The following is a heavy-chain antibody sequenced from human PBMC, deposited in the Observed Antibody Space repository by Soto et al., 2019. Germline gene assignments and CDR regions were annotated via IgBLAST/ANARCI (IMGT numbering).Heavy chain of an antibody. Sequence: QVQLVQSGAEVKKPGASVKVSCKASGYTFTSYAMHWVRQAPGQRLEWMGWISAGNGNTKYSQKFQGRVTITRDTSASTAYMELSSLRSEDTAVYYCARVDYYDSSGYFHLFDYWGQGTLVTVSS. D-gene: IGHD3-22*01. CDR2: ISAGNGNT. V-gene: IGHV1-3*01. CDR3: ARVDYYDSSGYFHLFDY. CDR1: GYTFTSYA. J-gene: IGHJ4*02.